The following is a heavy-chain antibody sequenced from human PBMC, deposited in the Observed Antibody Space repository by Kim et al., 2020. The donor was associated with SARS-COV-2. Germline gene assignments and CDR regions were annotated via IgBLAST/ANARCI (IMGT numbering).Heavy chain of an antibody. D-gene: IGHD6-19*01. Sequence: SETLSLTCTVSGDSINSGLYYWAWIRQPPGKGLDWIGLVYHRGTTYYNPSLKSRVTISIDTSKNQFSLNLSSVTAADTAVYYCARVIAVAGIPDYWGQG. J-gene: IGHJ4*02. CDR2: VYHRGTT. CDR1: GDSINSGLYY. CDR3: ARVIAVAGIPDY. V-gene: IGHV4-39*01.